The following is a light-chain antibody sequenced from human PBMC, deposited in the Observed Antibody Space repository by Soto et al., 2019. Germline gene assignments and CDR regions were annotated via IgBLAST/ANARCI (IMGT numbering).Light chain of an antibody. J-gene: IGKJ1*01. V-gene: IGKV1-17*03. CDR1: QAINDY. CDR2: AAF. Sequence: DIQMTQSPSAMSASVGDRVTITCRASQAINDYVAWFQQRPGKAPKRLIFAAFSLQRGVPSRFSGSGSGTEFTLTISRLQPEDFATYVCLQHQTYPWTFGQENKVEVK. CDR3: LQHQTYPWT.